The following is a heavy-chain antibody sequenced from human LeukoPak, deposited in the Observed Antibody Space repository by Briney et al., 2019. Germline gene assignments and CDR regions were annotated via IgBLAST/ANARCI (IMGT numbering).Heavy chain of an antibody. CDR2: ISWNSGSI. J-gene: IGHJ3*02. CDR3: AKDEFVASDFTGAFDI. CDR1: AFTFDDYA. D-gene: IGHD2-8*02. V-gene: IGHV3-9*03. Sequence: GGSLRLSCAASAFTFDDYAMHWVRQAPGKGLEWVSCISWNSGSIVYADSVKGRFTISRDNAKNSMYLQMNSLRAEDMALYYCAKDEFVASDFTGAFDIWGQGTMVTVSS.